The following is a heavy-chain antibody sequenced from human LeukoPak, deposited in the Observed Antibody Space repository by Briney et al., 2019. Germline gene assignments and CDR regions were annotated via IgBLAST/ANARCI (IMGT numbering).Heavy chain of an antibody. CDR2: IYSGGST. CDR1: AFTVSSNY. V-gene: IGHV3-66*01. J-gene: IGHJ6*03. Sequence: GGSLTLSCAASAFTVSSNYMSWVRQAPGRGLEWVSVIYSGGSTYYADSVKGRFTISRDNSKNTLYLQMNSLRAEDTAVYYCARVLSYYGDYPDYMDVWGKGTTVTISS. D-gene: IGHD4-17*01. CDR3: ARVLSYYGDYPDYMDV.